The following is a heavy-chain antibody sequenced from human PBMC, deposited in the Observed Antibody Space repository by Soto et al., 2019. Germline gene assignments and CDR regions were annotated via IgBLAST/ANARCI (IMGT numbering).Heavy chain of an antibody. D-gene: IGHD3-3*01. Sequence: PSETLSLTCAVSGYSISLGYYWGWIRQPPGKGLEWIGSIYHSGNTYYNPSLKSRVSISLDTSKNHFSLELTSVTAADTAVYFCARDPVGLDTISYFDYWGQGKLVTVS. J-gene: IGHJ4*02. CDR1: GYSISLGYY. CDR2: IYHSGNT. CDR3: ARDPVGLDTISYFDY. V-gene: IGHV4-38-2*02.